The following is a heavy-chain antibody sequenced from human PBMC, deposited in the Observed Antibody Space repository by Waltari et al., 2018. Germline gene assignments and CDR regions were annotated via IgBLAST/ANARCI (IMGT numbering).Heavy chain of an antibody. CDR3: TTDPSGIAVAGTDY. CDR2: IKSKTEGGTT. CDR1: GFTFSNAW. V-gene: IGHV3-15*01. J-gene: IGHJ4*02. D-gene: IGHD6-19*01. Sequence: EVQLVESGGGLVKPGGSLRLSCAASGFTFSNAWMSWVRQAPGKGLEWVGRIKSKTEGGTTDYAAPVKGRFTISRDDSKNTLYLQMNSLKTEDTAVYYCTTDPSGIAVAGTDYWGQGTLVTVSS.